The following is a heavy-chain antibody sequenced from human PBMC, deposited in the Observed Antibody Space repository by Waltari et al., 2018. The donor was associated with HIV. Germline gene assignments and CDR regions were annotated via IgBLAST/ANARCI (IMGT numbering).Heavy chain of an antibody. D-gene: IGHD3-16*02. J-gene: IGHJ4*02. CDR1: GFTFSSYG. CDR3: AKDSLWENYRHYFDY. V-gene: IGHV3-30*18. CDR2: VSYDGTNK. Sequence: QVQLVESGGGVVQPGRSLRLSCAASGFTFSSYGMHWVRQAPGKGLEWVAVVSYDGTNKYYADSVKGRFTISRDNSKNTLYLQMNSLRAEDTAVYYCAKDSLWENYRHYFDYWGQGTLVTVSS.